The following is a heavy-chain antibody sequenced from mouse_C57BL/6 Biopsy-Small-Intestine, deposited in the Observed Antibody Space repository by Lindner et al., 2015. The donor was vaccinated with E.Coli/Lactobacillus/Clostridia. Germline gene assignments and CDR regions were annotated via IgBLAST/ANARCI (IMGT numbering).Heavy chain of an antibody. V-gene: IGHV1-54*01. CDR2: INPGSGGT. CDR1: GYAFTNYL. CDR3: ARSGGDGYFCDY. J-gene: IGHJ2*01. D-gene: IGHD2-3*01. Sequence: LQESGAELVRPGTSVKVSCKASGYAFTNYLIEWVKQRPGQGLEWIGVINPGSGGTNYNEKFKGKAKLTADKSSSTAYMQLSSLTSEDSAVYFCARSGGDGYFCDYWGQGTTLTVSS.